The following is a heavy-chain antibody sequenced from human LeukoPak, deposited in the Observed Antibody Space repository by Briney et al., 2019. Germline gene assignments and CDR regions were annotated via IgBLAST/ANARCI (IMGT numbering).Heavy chain of an antibody. D-gene: IGHD3-22*01. Sequence: ASVKVSCKASGYTFTSYYMHWLRQAPGQGLEWMGIINPSGGSTSYAQKFQGRVTMTRDTSTSTVYMELSSLGSEDTAVYYCVVVGLPIFDYWGQGTLVTVSS. V-gene: IGHV1-46*01. J-gene: IGHJ4*02. CDR2: INPSGGST. CDR3: VVVGLPIFDY. CDR1: GYTFTSYY.